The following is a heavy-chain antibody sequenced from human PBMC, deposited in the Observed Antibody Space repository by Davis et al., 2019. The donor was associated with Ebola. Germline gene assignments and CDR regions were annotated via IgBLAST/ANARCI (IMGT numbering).Heavy chain of an antibody. CDR3: ARRRIHLWTQIDY. J-gene: IGHJ4*02. CDR1: GRSFSVYY. D-gene: IGHD5-18*01. CDR2: INHSGST. V-gene: IGHV4-34*01. Sequence: PSETLSPTCALYGRSFSVYYWSWLRQPPGKGLEWIGEINHSGSTNYNPSLKSRVTISVDTSKNQFSLNLSSVTAADTAVYYCARRRIHLWTQIDYWGQGTLVTVSS.